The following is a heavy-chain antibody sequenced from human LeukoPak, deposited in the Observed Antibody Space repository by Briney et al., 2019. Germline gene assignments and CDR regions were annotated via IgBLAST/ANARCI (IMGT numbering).Heavy chain of an antibody. CDR3: ARANMVHDAFDI. CDR1: GFTVSSNY. CDR2: IYSGGST. J-gene: IGHJ3*02. D-gene: IGHD3-10*01. V-gene: IGHV3-53*04. Sequence: GGSLRLSCAASGFTVSSNYMSWVRQAPRKGLEWVSDIYSGGSTYYADSVKGRFTSSKHNSKNTLYLQMNSLRAEDTAVYYCARANMVHDAFDIWGQGTMVTVSS.